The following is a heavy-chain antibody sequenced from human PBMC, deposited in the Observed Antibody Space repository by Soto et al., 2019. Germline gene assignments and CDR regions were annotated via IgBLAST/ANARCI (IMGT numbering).Heavy chain of an antibody. CDR1: GFTFNTYD. Sequence: EVHLLESGGGLVQPGGSLRLSCAASGFTFNTYDMTWVRQAPGKGLEWVSMISASGSTYYSGSVRGRFTISRDNSKRTLYLQMNSLRADDTAIYYCAKHWGTPAPDDYWGQGTLVTVSS. J-gene: IGHJ4*02. V-gene: IGHV3-23*01. D-gene: IGHD6-13*01. CDR2: ISASGST. CDR3: AKHWGTPAPDDY.